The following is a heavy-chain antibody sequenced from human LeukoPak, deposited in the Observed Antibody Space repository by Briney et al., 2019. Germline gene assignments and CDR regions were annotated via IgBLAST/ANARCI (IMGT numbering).Heavy chain of an antibody. Sequence: SGGSLRLSCAASGFTFSNYAMSWVRQAPGEGLEWLSVISGGSSGSTYYADSVTGRFTVSRDNSKNTVDLQMNNLRVDDTAIYYCAKDHANTPVVTNWGQGTVVTVSS. J-gene: IGHJ4*02. D-gene: IGHD2-21*02. CDR1: GFTFSNYA. CDR2: ISGGSSGST. CDR3: AKDHANTPVVTN. V-gene: IGHV3-23*01.